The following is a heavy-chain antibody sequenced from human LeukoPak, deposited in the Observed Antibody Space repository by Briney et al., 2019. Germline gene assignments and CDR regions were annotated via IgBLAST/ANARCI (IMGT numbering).Heavy chain of an antibody. Sequence: SETLSLTCTVSGNSISSYYWSWIRLPAGKGLEWIGRIYTSGSTNYNPSLKSRVTMSVDTSKNQFSLNLSSVTAADTAFYYCARETTGLARYFDYWGQGTLVTVSS. CDR1: GNSISSYY. CDR3: ARETTGLARYFDY. V-gene: IGHV4-4*07. J-gene: IGHJ4*02. CDR2: IYTSGST. D-gene: IGHD4-11*01.